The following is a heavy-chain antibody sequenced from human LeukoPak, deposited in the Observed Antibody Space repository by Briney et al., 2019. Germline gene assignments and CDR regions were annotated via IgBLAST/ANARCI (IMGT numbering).Heavy chain of an antibody. CDR2: ISWNSGSI. V-gene: IGHV3-9*01. CDR3: AELGITMLRGV. Sequence: GGSLRLSCAASGFTFDDYAMHWVRQAPGKGLEWVSGISWNSGSIGYADSVKGRFTISRDNAKNPLYLQMNSLRAEDTAVYYCAELGITMLRGVWGKGPTVSIPS. J-gene: IGHJ6*04. D-gene: IGHD3-10*01. CDR1: GFTFDDYA.